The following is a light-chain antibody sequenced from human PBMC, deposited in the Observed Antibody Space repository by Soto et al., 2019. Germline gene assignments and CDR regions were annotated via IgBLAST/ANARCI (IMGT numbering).Light chain of an antibody. CDR2: GAS. CDR3: QQYNNWPLFT. J-gene: IGKJ3*01. CDR1: QSVSSSY. V-gene: IGKV3-15*01. Sequence: PGERATLSCRASQSVSSSYLAWYQQKPGQAPRLLIYGASTRATGIPARFSGSGSGTEFTLTISSLQSEDFAVYYCQQYNNWPLFTFGPGTKVDIK.